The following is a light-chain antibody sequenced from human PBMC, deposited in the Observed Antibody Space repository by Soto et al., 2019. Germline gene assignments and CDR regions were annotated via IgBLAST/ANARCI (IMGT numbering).Light chain of an antibody. J-gene: IGKJ4*01. CDR3: QQYSNWPLT. V-gene: IGKV3D-15*01. CDR1: QSVSRA. CDR2: GAS. Sequence: IVMTQSPVTMYLSPWERGTLSSRASQSVSRALAWYQHRPGQAPRLLIYGASTRAPGIPARFSGSGSGAEFTLTISSLQSEEFAVYYCQQYSNWPLTFGGGTKVDIK.